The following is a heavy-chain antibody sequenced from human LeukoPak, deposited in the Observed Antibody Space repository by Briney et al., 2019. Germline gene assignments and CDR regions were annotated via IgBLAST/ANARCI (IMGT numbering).Heavy chain of an antibody. D-gene: IGHD3-10*01. CDR1: GYIFTSYT. CDR2: INTNTGNP. V-gene: IGHV7-4-1*02. CDR3: AREDLWFGVTTFDY. Sequence: ASVKVSCKTSGYIFTSYTMHWVRQAPGQGLEWMGWINTNTGNPTYAQGFTGRFVFSLDTSVSTAYLQISSLKAEDTAVYYCAREDLWFGVTTFDYWGQGTLVTVSS. J-gene: IGHJ4*02.